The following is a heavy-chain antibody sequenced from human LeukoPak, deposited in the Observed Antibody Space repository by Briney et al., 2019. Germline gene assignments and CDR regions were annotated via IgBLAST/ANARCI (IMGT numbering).Heavy chain of an antibody. CDR3: ARGLEWLTRRHTWFDP. CDR1: GYTFTNYA. V-gene: IGHV1-18*01. J-gene: IGHJ5*02. D-gene: IGHD3-3*01. Sequence: GASVKVSCKASGYTFTNYAISWVRQDPGQGLEWMGWISGYNGNTNYAQKLQGRVTMTTDTSTRTAYMELRSLRSDDTAVYYCARGLEWLTRRHTWFDPWSQGTLVTVSS. CDR2: ISGYNGNT.